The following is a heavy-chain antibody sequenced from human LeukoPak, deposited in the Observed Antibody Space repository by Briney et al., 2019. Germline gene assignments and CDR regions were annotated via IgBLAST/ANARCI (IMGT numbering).Heavy chain of an antibody. V-gene: IGHV4-59*01. CDR2: IYYSGST. CDR1: GGSISSYY. Sequence: SETLSLTCTVSGGSISSYYWSWIRQPPGKGLEWIGYIYYSGSTNYNPSLKSRVTISVDTSKNQFSLKLSSVTAADTAVYYCARVSSYYDILTGYYRVNYFDYWGQGTLVTVSS. D-gene: IGHD3-9*01. CDR3: ARVSSYYDILTGYYRVNYFDY. J-gene: IGHJ4*02.